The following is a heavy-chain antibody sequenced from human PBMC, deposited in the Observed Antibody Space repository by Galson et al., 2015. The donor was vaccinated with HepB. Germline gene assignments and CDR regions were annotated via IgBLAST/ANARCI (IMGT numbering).Heavy chain of an antibody. CDR1: GGTFSSYT. CDR3: ARDEKKYWYFDL. J-gene: IGHJ2*01. V-gene: IGHV1-69*04. CDR2: IIPILGIA. Sequence: SVKVSCKASGGTFSSYTISWVRQAPGQGLEWMGRIIPILGIANYAQKFQGRVTITADKSTSTAYMELSSLRSEDTAVYYCARDEKKYWYFDLWGRGTLVTVSS.